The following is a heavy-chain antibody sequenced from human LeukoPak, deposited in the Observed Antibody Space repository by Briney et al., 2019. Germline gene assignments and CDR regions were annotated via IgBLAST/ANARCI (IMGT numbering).Heavy chain of an antibody. V-gene: IGHV1-18*01. D-gene: IGHD2-2*01. Sequence: ASVKVSCEASGYTFTSYGISWVRQAPGQGLEWMGWISAYNGNTNYAQKLQGRVTMTTDTSTSTAYMELRSLRSDDTAVYYCARCIVVVPAATKAFDYWGQGTLVTVSS. CDR1: GYTFTSYG. J-gene: IGHJ4*02. CDR3: ARCIVVVPAATKAFDY. CDR2: ISAYNGNT.